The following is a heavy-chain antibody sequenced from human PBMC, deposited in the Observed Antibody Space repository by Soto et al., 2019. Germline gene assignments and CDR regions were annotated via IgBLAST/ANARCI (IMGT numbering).Heavy chain of an antibody. Sequence: RASVKVSCKAVGYTSSSYGINWVRQAPGQGLEWMGWISVFNGDTKYAQKFQGRVAITKDPGTSTAHMELRSLRSDDAAVYFCATKDDHKDDAPYYYGWDVWGQGTTVTVSS. CDR1: GYTSSSYG. V-gene: IGHV1-18*01. D-gene: IGHD3-16*01. CDR2: ISVFNGDT. CDR3: ATKDDHKDDAPYYYGWDV. J-gene: IGHJ6*02.